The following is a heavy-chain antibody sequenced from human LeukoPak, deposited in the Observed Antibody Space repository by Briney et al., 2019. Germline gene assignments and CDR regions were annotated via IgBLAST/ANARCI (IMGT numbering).Heavy chain of an antibody. D-gene: IGHD2-2*01. CDR3: ARDRTQLRRSAELVF. Sequence: PGRSLRLSCAASGFTFSSYAMHWVRQAPGKGLEWVAVISYDGSNKYYADSVKGRFTISRDNSKNTLYLQMNSLRAEDTAVYYCARDRTQLRRSAELVFWGQGTLVTVSS. CDR2: ISYDGSNK. CDR1: GFTFSSYA. J-gene: IGHJ4*02. V-gene: IGHV3-30*04.